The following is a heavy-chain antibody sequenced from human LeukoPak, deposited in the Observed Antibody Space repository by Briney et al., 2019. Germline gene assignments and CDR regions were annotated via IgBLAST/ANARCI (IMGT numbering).Heavy chain of an antibody. V-gene: IGHV3-15*01. Sequence: GGSLRLSCAASGFTFSNAWMSWVRQAPGKGLEWVGRIKSKTDGGTTDYAAPVEGRFTISRDDSKNTLYLQMNSLKTEDTAVYYCTTDLTLGTYYYYGMDVWGKGTTVTVSS. CDR2: IKSKTDGGTT. CDR3: TTDLTLGTYYYYGMDV. D-gene: IGHD6-13*01. J-gene: IGHJ6*04. CDR1: GFTFSNAW.